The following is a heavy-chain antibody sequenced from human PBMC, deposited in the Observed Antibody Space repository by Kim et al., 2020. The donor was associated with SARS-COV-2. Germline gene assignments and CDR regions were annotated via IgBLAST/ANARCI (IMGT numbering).Heavy chain of an antibody. CDR2: IYYSGST. J-gene: IGHJ3*02. Sequence: SETLSLTCTVSGGSISSGGYYWSWIRQHPGKGLEWIGYIYYSGSTYYNPSLKSRVTISVDTSKNQFSLKLSSVTAADTAVYYCARGGPVPAAIWRGPRGAFDIWGQGTMVTVSS. V-gene: IGHV4-31*03. D-gene: IGHD2-2*01. CDR3: ARGGPVPAAIWRGPRGAFDI. CDR1: GGSISSGGYY.